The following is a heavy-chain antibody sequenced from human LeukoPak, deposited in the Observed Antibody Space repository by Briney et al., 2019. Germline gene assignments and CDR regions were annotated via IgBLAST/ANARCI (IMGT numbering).Heavy chain of an antibody. Sequence: GGSLRLSCVFPGFSLSNYWMTWVRQAPGKGPEWVAIINGDGSERYYVDSVKGRFAISRDNARNTLDLQMNSLRVEDTAMYYCMRDWPDTLGAHWGQGSLVSVSS. V-gene: IGHV3-7*01. CDR2: INGDGSER. D-gene: IGHD1-26*01. J-gene: IGHJ4*02. CDR3: MRDWPDTLGAH. CDR1: GFSLSNYW.